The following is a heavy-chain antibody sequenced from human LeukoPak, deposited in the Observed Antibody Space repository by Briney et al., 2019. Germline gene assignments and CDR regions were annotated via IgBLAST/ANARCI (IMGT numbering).Heavy chain of an antibody. CDR2: ISGSGGST. J-gene: IGHJ4*02. CDR3: AKAPSITIFGVVIGDLGY. Sequence: GGSLRLSCAASGFTFSSYAMHWVRQAPGKGLEWVSAISGSGGSTYYADSVKGRFTISRDNSKNTLYLQMNSLRAEDTAVYYCAKAPSITIFGVVIGDLGYWGQGTLVTVSS. V-gene: IGHV3-23*01. D-gene: IGHD3-3*01. CDR1: GFTFSSYA.